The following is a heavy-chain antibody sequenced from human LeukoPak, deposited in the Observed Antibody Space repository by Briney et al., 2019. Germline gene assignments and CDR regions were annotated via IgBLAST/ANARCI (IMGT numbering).Heavy chain of an antibody. V-gene: IGHV4-39*07. CDR1: GGSISSSSYY. J-gene: IGHJ4*02. CDR2: IYYSGST. D-gene: IGHD3-10*01. CDR3: ARDRYGSGSYYVYDY. Sequence: SETLSLTCTVSGGSISSSSYYWGWIRQPPGKGLEWIGSIYYSGSTYYNPSLKSRVIISVDTSKNQFSLRLSSVTAADTAVYYCARDRYGSGSYYVYDYWGQGTLVTVSS.